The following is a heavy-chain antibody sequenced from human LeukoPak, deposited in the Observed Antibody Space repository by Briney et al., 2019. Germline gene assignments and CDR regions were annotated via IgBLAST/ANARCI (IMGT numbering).Heavy chain of an antibody. CDR1: GGSISSYY. CDR3: ARVEGLWFPFAP. Sequence: SETLSLTCTVSGGSISSYYWSWIRQPPGKGPEWVGYIYYSGSTNYNPSLKSRVTISVDTPKNQFSRKLSSVTAADTAVYYCARVEGLWFPFAPWGQATLVTVSS. J-gene: IGHJ5*02. V-gene: IGHV4-59*01. D-gene: IGHD3-10*01. CDR2: IYYSGST.